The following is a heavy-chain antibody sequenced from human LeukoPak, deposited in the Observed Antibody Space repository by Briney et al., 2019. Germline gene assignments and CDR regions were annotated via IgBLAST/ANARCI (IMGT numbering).Heavy chain of an antibody. D-gene: IGHD3-10*01. V-gene: IGHV4-39*01. J-gene: IGHJ4*02. Sequence: SETLSLTCTVSSGSISSSSYYWGWIRQPPGKGLEWFGSIYSSGSTYYNPSLKSRFTISVDTSKNQFSLKLSSVTAADTAVYYCGAGSHNGYFDFWGQGTLVTVSS. CDR2: IYSSGST. CDR1: SGSISSSSYY. CDR3: GAGSHNGYFDF.